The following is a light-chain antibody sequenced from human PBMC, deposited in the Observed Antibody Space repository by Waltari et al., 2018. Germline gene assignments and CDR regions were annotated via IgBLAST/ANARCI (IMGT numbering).Light chain of an antibody. J-gene: IGKJ2*01. V-gene: IGKV1-6*01. CDR1: QGIRND. CDR3: LQDYNYPYT. CDR2: AAS. Sequence: AIQMTQSPSSLSASAGDRVAITCRASQGIRNDLGWYQQKPGKAPKLLTYAASSLQSGVPSRFSGSGSGTDFTLTISSLQPEDFATYYCLQDYNYPYTFGQGTKLEIK.